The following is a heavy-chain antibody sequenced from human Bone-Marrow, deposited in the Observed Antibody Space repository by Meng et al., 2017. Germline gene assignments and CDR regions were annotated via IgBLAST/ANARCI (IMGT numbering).Heavy chain of an antibody. CDR3: ARSHLRQRWLQFSY. V-gene: IGHV1-2*02. CDR1: GYTFTGYY. CDR2: INPNSGGT. Sequence: ASVKVACKASGYTFTGYYMHWLRQAPGQGLEWRGWINPNSGGTNYAQKFQGRVTMTRDTSISTAYMELSRLRSDDTAVYYCARSHLRQRWLQFSYWGQGTLVTVSS. J-gene: IGHJ4*02. D-gene: IGHD5-24*01.